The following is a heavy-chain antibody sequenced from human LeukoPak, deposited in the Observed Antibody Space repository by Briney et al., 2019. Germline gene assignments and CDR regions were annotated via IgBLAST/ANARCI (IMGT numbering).Heavy chain of an antibody. Sequence: ASVKVSCKASGGTFSSYAISCVRQAPGQGLEWMGRIMPIFGTANYTQKFQGRVTITADESTSTAYMELSSLRSEDTAVYYCWGSGGTFDIWGQGTMVTVSS. J-gene: IGHJ3*02. CDR3: WGSGGTFDI. CDR2: IMPIFGTA. CDR1: GGTFSSYA. D-gene: IGHD3-10*01. V-gene: IGHV1-69*15.